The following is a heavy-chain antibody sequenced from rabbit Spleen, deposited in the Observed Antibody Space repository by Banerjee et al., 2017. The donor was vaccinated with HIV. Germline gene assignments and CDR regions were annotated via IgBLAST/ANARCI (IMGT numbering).Heavy chain of an antibody. V-gene: IGHV1S45*01. CDR2: IYGGSSPTT. CDR1: GVSLNDKDV. D-gene: IGHD6-1*01. Sequence: EQLEESGGGLVKPEGSLTLTCKASGVSLNDKDVMCWVRQAPGKGLEWVACIYGGSSPTTYYATRAKGRFTISKTSSTSVTLQMPSLTAADTATYFCARDLSHAYLLNLWGQGTLVTVS. J-gene: IGHJ4*01. CDR3: ARDLSHAYLLNL.